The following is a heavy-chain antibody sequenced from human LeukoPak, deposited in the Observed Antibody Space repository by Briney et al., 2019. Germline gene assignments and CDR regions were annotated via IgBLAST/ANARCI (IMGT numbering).Heavy chain of an antibody. J-gene: IGHJ3*02. CDR2: INSDGSTT. D-gene: IGHD1-26*01. CDR3: TRGHSGSYYRAFDI. CDR1: GFTLSSYW. V-gene: IGHV3-74*01. Sequence: PGGSLRLSCAASGFTLSSYWMHWVRQAPGKGPVWVSHINSDGSTTRYADSVKGRFTISRDSAKNTLYLQMNSLRAEDTAVYYCTRGHSGSYYRAFDIWGQGTMATVSS.